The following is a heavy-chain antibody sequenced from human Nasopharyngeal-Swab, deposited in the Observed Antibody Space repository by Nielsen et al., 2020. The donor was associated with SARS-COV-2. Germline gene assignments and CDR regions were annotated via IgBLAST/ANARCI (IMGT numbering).Heavy chain of an antibody. CDR2: INHSGST. Sequence: SETLSLTCAVYGRSFSGYYWSWIRQPPGKGLEWIGEINHSGSTNYNPSLKSRVTISVDTSKNQFSLKLSSVTAADTAVYYCARGRYSSSPREYFQHWGQGTLVTVSS. D-gene: IGHD6-6*01. J-gene: IGHJ1*01. CDR3: ARGRYSSSPREYFQH. V-gene: IGHV4-34*01. CDR1: GRSFSGYY.